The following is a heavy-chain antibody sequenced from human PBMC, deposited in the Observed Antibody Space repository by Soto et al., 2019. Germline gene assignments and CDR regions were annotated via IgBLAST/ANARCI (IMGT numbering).Heavy chain of an antibody. D-gene: IGHD1-26*01. CDR2: INSDGSST. CDR3: ARTGSYYGYFDY. CDR1: GFTFSSYW. V-gene: IGHV3-74*01. Sequence: GGSLRLSCAASGFTFSSYWMHWVRQAPGKGLVWVSRINSDGSSTSYADSVKGRFTISRDNAKNTLYLQMNSLRAEDTAAYYCARTGSYYGYFDYWGQGTLVTVSS. J-gene: IGHJ4*02.